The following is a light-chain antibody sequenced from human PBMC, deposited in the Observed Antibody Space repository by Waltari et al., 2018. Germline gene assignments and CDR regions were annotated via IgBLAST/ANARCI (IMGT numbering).Light chain of an antibody. CDR2: GAS. CDR1: QSVSSSY. V-gene: IGKV3-20*01. Sequence: EIVLTQSPGTLSLSPGERATLSCRASQSVSSSYLAWYQQKPGQAPRLLIYGASSRATGIPDRFSDSGSGTDFTLTISRLEPEDFAVYYCQQYGSSLPWTFGQGTKVEIK. J-gene: IGKJ1*01. CDR3: QQYGSSLPWT.